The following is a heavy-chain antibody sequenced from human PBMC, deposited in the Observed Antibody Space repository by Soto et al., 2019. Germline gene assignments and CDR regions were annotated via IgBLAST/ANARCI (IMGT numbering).Heavy chain of an antibody. V-gene: IGHV1-8*01. Sequence: QVQLVQSGAEVKKHGASVKVSCKASGYTFTSYDINWVRQATGQGLEWMGWMNPNSGNTGYAQKFLSRVTMTRNTPISTAYMELSSLRSENTAVYYCARLAVEKPDYEYSWGSYRRLQINYFDYWGQGTLVTVSS. D-gene: IGHD3-16*02. CDR2: MNPNSGNT. CDR1: GYTFTSYD. J-gene: IGHJ4*02. CDR3: ARLAVEKPDYEYSWGSYRRLQINYFDY.